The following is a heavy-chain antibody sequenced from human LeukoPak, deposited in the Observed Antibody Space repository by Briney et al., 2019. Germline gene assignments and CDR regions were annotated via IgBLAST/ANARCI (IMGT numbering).Heavy chain of an antibody. Sequence: GGSLRLSCAASGFTFSSYSMNWVRQAPGKGLEWVSSISSSSSYICYADSVKGRFTISRDNAKNSLYLQMNSLRAEDTAVYYCARDGITGTSYYGMDVRGQGTTVTVSS. J-gene: IGHJ6*02. CDR3: ARDGITGTSYYGMDV. D-gene: IGHD1-20*01. V-gene: IGHV3-21*01. CDR2: ISSSSSYI. CDR1: GFTFSSYS.